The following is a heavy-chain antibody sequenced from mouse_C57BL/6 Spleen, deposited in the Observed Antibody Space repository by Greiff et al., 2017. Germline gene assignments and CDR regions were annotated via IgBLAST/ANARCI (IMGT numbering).Heavy chain of an antibody. D-gene: IGHD1-1*01. J-gene: IGHJ3*01. V-gene: IGHV5-6*01. CDR2: ISSGGSYT. CDR3: ARQAHYGSSPAWFAY. Sequence: EVQRVESGGDLVKPGGSLKLSCAASGFTFSSYGMSWVRQTPDKRLEWVATISSGGSYTYYPDSVKGRFTISRDNAKNTLYLQMSSLKSEDTAMYYCARQAHYGSSPAWFAYWGQGTLVTVSA. CDR1: GFTFSSYG.